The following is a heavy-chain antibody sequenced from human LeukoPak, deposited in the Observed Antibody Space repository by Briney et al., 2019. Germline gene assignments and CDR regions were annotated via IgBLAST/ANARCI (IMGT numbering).Heavy chain of an antibody. V-gene: IGHV4-4*02. CDR3: ATTAAAGTRLAWFDP. J-gene: IGHJ5*02. CDR2: IYHSGST. D-gene: IGHD6-13*01. CDR1: GGSISSYNW. Sequence: SGTLSLTCVVSGGSISSYNWWSWVRQPPGKGLEWIGEIYHSGSTNYNPSLKSRVTISLDKSKNQFSLKLSSVTAADTAVYYWATTAAAGTRLAWFDPWGQGTLVTVSS.